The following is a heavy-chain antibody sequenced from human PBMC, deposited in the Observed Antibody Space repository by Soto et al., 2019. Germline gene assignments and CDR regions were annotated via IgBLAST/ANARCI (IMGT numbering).Heavy chain of an antibody. Sequence: GGSLRLSCAASGFTFSRGGMSWVRQAPGKGLEWVSLITDNGGSTYYADSVKGRFTISRDNTKNTLFLQMNSLRAEDTAVYYCAKERATTTAFDYWGQGALGTVSS. CDR1: GFTFSRGG. CDR3: AKERATTTAFDY. CDR2: ITDNGGST. V-gene: IGHV3-23*01. D-gene: IGHD4-17*01. J-gene: IGHJ4*02.